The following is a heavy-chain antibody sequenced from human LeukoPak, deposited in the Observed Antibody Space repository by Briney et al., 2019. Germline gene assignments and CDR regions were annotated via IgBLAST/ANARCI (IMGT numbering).Heavy chain of an antibody. J-gene: IGHJ4*02. CDR1: GFTFSSYG. V-gene: IGHV1-18*01. CDR2: VSNKNGDT. CDR3: ARGDNLWTGSLPSAYFFDH. D-gene: IGHD3/OR15-3a*01. Sequence: PRGSLRLSCAASGFTFSSYGINWVRQAPGQGLEWMAWVSNKNGDTRYAQKIQDRVTMTTDTSSNTVYLELRSLISDDAAVYYCARGDNLWTGSLPSAYFFDHWGQGTLVTVSS.